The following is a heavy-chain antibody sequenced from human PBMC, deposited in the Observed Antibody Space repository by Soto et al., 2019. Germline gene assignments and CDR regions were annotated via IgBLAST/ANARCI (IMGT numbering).Heavy chain of an antibody. V-gene: IGHV3-64*04. J-gene: IGHJ4*02. CDR3: VRLYTSGWYFDH. Sequence: PGGSLRLSCSASGFTFSSYAMHWVRQAPGKGLEYVSGIRGNGDPPYYADSVKGRFTTSRDNGKNSLYLQMNSLRDEDTAVYYCVRLYTSGWYFDHWGQGTLVTVSS. D-gene: IGHD6-19*01. CDR1: GFTFSSYA. CDR2: IRGNGDPP.